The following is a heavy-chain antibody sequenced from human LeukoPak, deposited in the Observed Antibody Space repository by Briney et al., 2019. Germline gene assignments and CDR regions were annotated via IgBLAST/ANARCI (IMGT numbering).Heavy chain of an antibody. J-gene: IGHJ4*02. V-gene: IGHV3-64D*09. Sequence: GGSLRLSCSASGFAFSTYAIHWVRQAPGKGLEYVSAITGDGGSTHYADSVKGRFTISRDNSKNTLSLQMSSLRAEDTAVYYCVKLGCSSATCYGNYWGQGTLVTVSS. D-gene: IGHD2-2*01. CDR3: VKLGCSSATCYGNY. CDR2: ITGDGGST. CDR1: GFAFSTYA.